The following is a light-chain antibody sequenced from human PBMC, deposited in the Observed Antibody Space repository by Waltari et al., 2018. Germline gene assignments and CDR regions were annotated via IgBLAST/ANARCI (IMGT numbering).Light chain of an antibody. J-gene: IGKJ1*01. CDR2: KAS. Sequence: DIQMTQSPSTLSASLGDRVPITCRASQRISSWLAWYQQKPGKAPKVLIYKASSLQTGVSSRFSGTGSGTDFTLTISRLRPDDFATYYCLQYNTYPWTFGQGTKVEIK. CDR3: LQYNTYPWT. V-gene: IGKV1-5*03. CDR1: QRISSW.